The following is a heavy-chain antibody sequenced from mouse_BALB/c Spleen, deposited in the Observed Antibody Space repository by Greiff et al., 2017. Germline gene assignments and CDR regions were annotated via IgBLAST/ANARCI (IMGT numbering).Heavy chain of an antibody. CDR1: GYTFTSYV. V-gene: IGHV1-14*01. D-gene: IGHD1-1*01. CDR2: INPYNDGT. Sequence: VHVKQSGPELVKPGASVKMSCKASGYTFTSYVMHWVKQKPGQGLEWIGYINPYNDGTKYNEKFKGKATLTSDKSSSTAYMELSSLTSEDSAVYYCARLALLLYAMDYWGQGTSVTVSS. CDR3: ARLALLLYAMDY. J-gene: IGHJ4*01.